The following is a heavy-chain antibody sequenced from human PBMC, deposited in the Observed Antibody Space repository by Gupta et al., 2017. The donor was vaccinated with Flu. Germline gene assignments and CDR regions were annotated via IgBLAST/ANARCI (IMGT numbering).Heavy chain of an antibody. V-gene: IGHV3-74*01. Sequence: EVQLVEAGGGLAQPGGSLSLSCAASGFTFSNYYMPWVRQAPGKGLVWVSRINSDGSGTRYADSVKGRFTISRDNTKNTLYLQMNSLRAEDTAVYYCVRDGYCGGDCYEYFQHWGQGTLVTVSS. J-gene: IGHJ1*01. CDR1: GFTFSNYY. D-gene: IGHD2-21*02. CDR2: INSDGSGT. CDR3: VRDGYCGGDCYEYFQH.